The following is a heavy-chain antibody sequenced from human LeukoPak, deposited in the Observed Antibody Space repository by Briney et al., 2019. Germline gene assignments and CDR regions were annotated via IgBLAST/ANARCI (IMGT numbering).Heavy chain of an antibody. D-gene: IGHD5-12*01. J-gene: IGHJ6*02. V-gene: IGHV1-69*04. CDR3: ARGLSGYDFAPTERDYTNGMDV. CDR1: GGTFSSHG. CDR2: IIPILGIV. Sequence: ASVKVSCKASGGTFSSHGISWVRQAPGQGPEWMGRIIPILGIVDYAQKFQGGVTITADKSTSTAYMELSRLRSEDTAVYYCARGLSGYDFAPTERDYTNGMDVWGQGTTVTVSS.